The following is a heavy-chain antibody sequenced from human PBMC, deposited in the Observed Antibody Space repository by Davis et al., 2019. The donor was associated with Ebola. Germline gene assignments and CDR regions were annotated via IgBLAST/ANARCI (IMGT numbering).Heavy chain of an antibody. CDR3: ARDGPTMYYYDSSCYDFDY. CDR1: GYTFTSYG. D-gene: IGHD3-22*01. J-gene: IGHJ4*02. V-gene: IGHV1-18*01. CDR2: ISAYNGNT. Sequence: ASVKVSCKASGYTFTSYGISWVRQAPGQGLEWMGWISAYNGNTNYAQKLQGRVTMTTDTSTSTAYMELRSLRSDDTAVYYCARDGPTMYYYDSSCYDFDYWGQGTLVTVSS.